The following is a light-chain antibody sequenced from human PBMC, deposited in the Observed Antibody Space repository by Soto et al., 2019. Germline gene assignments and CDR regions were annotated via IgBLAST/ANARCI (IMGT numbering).Light chain of an antibody. J-gene: IGKJ3*01. V-gene: IGKV3-20*01. Sequence: EIVLTQSPATLSLSPGERATLSCRASQTITLNYVAWYQQKPGQAPRLLIDGVSTRATGIPDKFSGSGSGTDFTLIISRLEPEYVAVYYCQQDGSSPFTFGRGSKVDIK. CDR2: GVS. CDR3: QQDGSSPFT. CDR1: QTITLNY.